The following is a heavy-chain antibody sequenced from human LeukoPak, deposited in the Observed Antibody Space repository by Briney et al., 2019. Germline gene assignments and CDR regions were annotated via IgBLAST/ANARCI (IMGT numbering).Heavy chain of an antibody. V-gene: IGHV3-9*01. D-gene: IGHD3-16*01. CDR3: AKDIRIGGSPRGPFDY. CDR2: ISWNSGSI. J-gene: IGHJ4*02. Sequence: GGSLRLSCAASGFTFDDYAMHWVRQAPGKGLEWVPGISWNSGSIGYADSVKGRFTISRDNAKNSLYLQMNSLRAEDTALYYCAKDIRIGGSPRGPFDYWGQGTLVTVSS. CDR1: GFTFDDYA.